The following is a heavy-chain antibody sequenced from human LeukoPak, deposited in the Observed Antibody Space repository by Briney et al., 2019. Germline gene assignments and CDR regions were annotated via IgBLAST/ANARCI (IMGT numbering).Heavy chain of an antibody. CDR3: ARRDSSSSHFDY. D-gene: IGHD6-6*01. V-gene: IGHV4-39*07. CDR1: GGPMSGDSLTESNYY. J-gene: IGHJ4*02. CDR2: VYFSGYT. Sequence: SETLSLTCTVSGGPMSGDSLTESNYYWVWIRQPPGKGLEWIGSVYFSGYTYYTPSLKSRVTISVDTSKNQFSLKLSSVTAADTAVYYCARRDSSSSHFDYWGQGTLVTVSS.